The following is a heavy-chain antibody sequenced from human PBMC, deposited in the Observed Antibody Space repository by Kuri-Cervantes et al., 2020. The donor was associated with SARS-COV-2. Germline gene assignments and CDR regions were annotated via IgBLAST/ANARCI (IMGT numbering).Heavy chain of an antibody. J-gene: IGHJ3*02. CDR1: GGSISSSNW. CDR2: IYHSGST. V-gene: IGHV4-4*02. CDR3: ARTRIAAAGTDAFDI. D-gene: IGHD6-13*01. Sequence: GSLRLSCAVSGGSISSSNWWSWVRQPPGKVLERIGEIYHSGSTNHNPSLKSRVTISVDKSKNQFSLKLSSVTAADTAVYYCARTRIAAAGTDAFDIWGQGTMVTVSS.